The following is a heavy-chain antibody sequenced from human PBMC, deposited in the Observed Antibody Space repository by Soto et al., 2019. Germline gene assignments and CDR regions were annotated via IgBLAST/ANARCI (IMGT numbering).Heavy chain of an antibody. D-gene: IGHD2-2*01. CDR2: IRSNADGGTT. J-gene: IGHJ4*02. CDR1: GFTFKNVW. CDR3: TTTRSTTSCFDY. Sequence: GGSLRLSCATSGFTFKNVWMNWVRQAPGKGLEWVGRIRSNADGGTTEDAAPVKGRFTISRDDSKNTLYLQMNSLKTEDTAVYYCTTTRSTTSCFDYWGQGTLVTVSS. V-gene: IGHV3-15*07.